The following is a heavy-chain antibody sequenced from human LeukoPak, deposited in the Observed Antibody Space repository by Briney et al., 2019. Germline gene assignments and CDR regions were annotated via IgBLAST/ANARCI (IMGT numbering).Heavy chain of an antibody. J-gene: IGHJ4*02. CDR2: ISSSSSYI. CDR1: GFTFSSYS. D-gene: IGHD4-17*01. Sequence: GGSLRLSCAASGFTFSSYSMNWVRQAPGKGLEWVSSISSSSSYIYYADSVKGRFTIPRDNAKNSLYLQMNSLRAEDTAVYYCARDSYGDYVLDYWGQGTLVTVSS. CDR3: ARDSYGDYVLDY. V-gene: IGHV3-21*01.